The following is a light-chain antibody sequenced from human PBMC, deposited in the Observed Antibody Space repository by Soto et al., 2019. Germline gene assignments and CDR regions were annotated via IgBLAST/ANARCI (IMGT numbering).Light chain of an antibody. J-gene: IGKJ2*01. Sequence: DIQMTQSPSSLSAFVVDTVTIGCRASQSINNYLHWFQQKPGKAPNLLIYGASGLQSGVPSRFSGSGSGTDFTLTISSLQPEDSATYYCQQSYGTLYTFGQGTKVDIK. CDR1: QSINNY. CDR2: GAS. V-gene: IGKV1-39*01. CDR3: QQSYGTLYT.